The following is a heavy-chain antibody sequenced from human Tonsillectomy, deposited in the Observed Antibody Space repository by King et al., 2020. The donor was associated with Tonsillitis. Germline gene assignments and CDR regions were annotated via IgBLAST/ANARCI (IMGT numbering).Heavy chain of an antibody. D-gene: IGHD2-2*01. CDR1: GFTFSSYA. V-gene: IGHV3-30*04. Sequence: VQLVESGGGVVQPGRSLRLSCAASGFTFSSYAMHWVRQAPGKGLEWVAGISYDGSNQYYADSVKGRFTTSRDNSKNTLYLQMNSLRAEDTAVFYCSRYTLQYCCIPNCYGSYGMVVWGQGTTVSVS. J-gene: IGHJ6*02. CDR2: ISYDGSNQ. CDR3: SRYTLQYCCIPNCYGSYGMVV.